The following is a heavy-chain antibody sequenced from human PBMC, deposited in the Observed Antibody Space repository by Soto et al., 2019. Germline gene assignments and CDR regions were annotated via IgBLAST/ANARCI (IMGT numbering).Heavy chain of an antibody. CDR1: GYTFTSYG. CDR2: ISAYNGNT. CDR3: ARALAPYYYYYGMDV. J-gene: IGHJ6*02. V-gene: IGHV1-18*04. Sequence: ASVKVSCKASGYTFTSYGISWVRQAPGQGLEWMGWISAYNGNTNYAQKLQGRVTMTTDTSTSTAYMELRSLRSDDTAVYYCARALAPYYYYYGMDVWGQGTTVTVSS.